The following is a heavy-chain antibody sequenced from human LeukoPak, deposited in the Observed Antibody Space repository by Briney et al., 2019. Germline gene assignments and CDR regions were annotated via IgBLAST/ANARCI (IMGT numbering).Heavy chain of an antibody. CDR2: ISDRGGST. V-gene: IGHV3-23*01. J-gene: IGHJ4*02. D-gene: IGHD3-10*01. CDR3: AKRGVVFRGLLVIGLQTEAYYFDS. CDR1: GTTLSNYG. Sequence: GASQSLAWSLSGTTLSNYGVTWVRHPAGEWMEWVACISDRGGSTTYADSVKGRSNISRDKPKNTLYLQMNSLRAEDTAVYFCAKRGVVFRGLLVIGLQTEAYYFDSWGQGILVTVSS.